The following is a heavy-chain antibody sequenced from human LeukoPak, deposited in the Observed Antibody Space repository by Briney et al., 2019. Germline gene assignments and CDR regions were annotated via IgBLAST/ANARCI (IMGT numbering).Heavy chain of an antibody. CDR2: IASDGTI. V-gene: IGHV3-48*03. CDR1: GFILSTSE. J-gene: IGHJ4*02. Sequence: GGSLRLSCVASGFILSTSEMNWVRQAPGKGLEWVSFIASDGTIYYADSVKGRFTLSRDNAKNSLYLQMNSLRAEDTAVYYCAKGRDFHFEYWGQGTLVTVSS. CDR3: AKGRDFHFEY. D-gene: IGHD3-3*01.